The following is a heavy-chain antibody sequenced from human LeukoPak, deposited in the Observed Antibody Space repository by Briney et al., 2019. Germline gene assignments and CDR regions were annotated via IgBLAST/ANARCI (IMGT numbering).Heavy chain of an antibody. CDR2: INHSGST. CDR1: GGSFSGYY. Sequence: SETLSLTCAVYGGSFSGYYWSWIRQPPGKGLEWIWEINHSGSTNYNPSLKSRVTISVDTSKNQFSLKLSSVTAADTAVYYCARSGITMVRGVRYFDYWGQGTLVTVSS. D-gene: IGHD3-10*01. J-gene: IGHJ4*02. V-gene: IGHV4-34*01. CDR3: ARSGITMVRGVRYFDY.